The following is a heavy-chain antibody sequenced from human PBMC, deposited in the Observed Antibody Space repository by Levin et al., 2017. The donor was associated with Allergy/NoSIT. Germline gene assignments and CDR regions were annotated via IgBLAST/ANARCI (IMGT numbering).Heavy chain of an antibody. CDR3: VKDLGVATITRDY. CDR1: GFTFSSYA. D-gene: IGHD5-12*01. J-gene: IGHJ4*02. Sequence: GGSLRLSCSASGFTFSSYAMHWVRQAPGKGLEYVSAISSNGGSTYYADSVKGRFTISRDNSKNTLYLQMSSLRAEDTAVYYCVKDLGVATITRDYWGQGTLVTVSS. CDR2: ISSNGGST. V-gene: IGHV3-64D*06.